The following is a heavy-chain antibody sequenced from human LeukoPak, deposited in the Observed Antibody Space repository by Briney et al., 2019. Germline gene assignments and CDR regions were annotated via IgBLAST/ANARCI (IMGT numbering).Heavy chain of an antibody. Sequence: ASVKVSCKASGYTFSGYYIHWVRQAPRQGLEWMGWINPKSGGTNYAQNFQGRVTMTRDMTINTAYMELIRLTSDDTAFYYCARALEYCSGVDCANWIDPWGQGTLVTVSS. J-gene: IGHJ5*02. CDR1: GYTFSGYY. V-gene: IGHV1-2*02. D-gene: IGHD2-15*01. CDR3: ARALEYCSGVDCANWIDP. CDR2: INPKSGGT.